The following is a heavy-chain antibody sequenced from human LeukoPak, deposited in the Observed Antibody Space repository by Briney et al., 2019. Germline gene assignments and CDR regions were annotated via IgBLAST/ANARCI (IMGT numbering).Heavy chain of an antibody. J-gene: IGHJ2*01. V-gene: IGHV4-61*02. D-gene: IGHD4-23*01. CDR3: AREIMTTVVTRDWYFDL. CDR2: IYTSGST. CDR1: GGSISSGSYY. Sequence: KTSETLSLTCTVSGGSISSGSYYWSWIRQPAGKGLEWIGRIYTSGSTNYNPSLKSRVTISVDTSKNQFSLKLSSVTAADTAVYYCAREIMTTVVTRDWYFDLWGRGTLVTVSS.